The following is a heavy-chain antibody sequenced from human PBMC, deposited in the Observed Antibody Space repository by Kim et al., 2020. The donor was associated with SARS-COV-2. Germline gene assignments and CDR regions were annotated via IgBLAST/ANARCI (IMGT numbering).Heavy chain of an antibody. CDR1: GYTFSEYW. Sequence: GESLKISCKGSGYTFSEYWIAWVRQMPGKGLEWMGIIYSGDSDARYSPSFQGRVTISVDTFIATAYLQWSSLKASDTATYYCARVDSYGSGRSYPPFDHWGQGTLVTVSS. V-gene: IGHV5-51*01. J-gene: IGHJ4*02. CDR2: IYSGDSDA. D-gene: IGHD3-10*01. CDR3: ARVDSYGSGRSYPPFDH.